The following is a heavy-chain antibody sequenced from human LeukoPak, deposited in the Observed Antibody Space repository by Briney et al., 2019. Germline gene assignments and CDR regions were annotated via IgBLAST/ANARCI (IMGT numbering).Heavy chain of an antibody. CDR3: ARDASSSSWSKYYYYYGMDV. CDR1: GINFRGYW. Sequence: GGSLRLSCAVSGINFRGYWMAWVRQAPGKGLEWVANMKQDGSEKYYVDSVKGRFTISRDNAKNSLYLEMNSQRAEDTAVYYCARDASSSSWSKYYYYYGMDVWGQGTTVTVSS. V-gene: IGHV3-7*01. J-gene: IGHJ6*02. D-gene: IGHD6-13*01. CDR2: MKQDGSEK.